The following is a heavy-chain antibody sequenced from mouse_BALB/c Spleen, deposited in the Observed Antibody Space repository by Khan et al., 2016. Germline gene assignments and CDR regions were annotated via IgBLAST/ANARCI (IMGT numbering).Heavy chain of an antibody. Sequence: EVQLQESGPGLVKPSQSLSLTCTVTGYSITSNYAWNWIRQLPGNKLEWMGYITYSGGTSYNPSLKSRISITRATSTNQVFLQLHTVTTEHTAADYCAGCGGRRGTYYHARDYWGQGTSVTVSS. D-gene: IGHD3-3*01. CDR3: AGCGGRRGTYYHARDY. V-gene: IGHV3-2*02. CDR2: ITYSGGT. J-gene: IGHJ4*01. CDR1: GYSITSNYA.